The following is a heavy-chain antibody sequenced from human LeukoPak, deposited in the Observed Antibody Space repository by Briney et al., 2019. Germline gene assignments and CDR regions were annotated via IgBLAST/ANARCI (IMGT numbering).Heavy chain of an antibody. Sequence: PGGSLRLSCAASGFTFSSYGMHWVRQAPGKGLEWVAFIRYDGSNKYYADSVKGRFTISRDNSKNTLYLQKNSLRAEDTAVYYCAKDRYSSGKFDYWGQGTLVTVSS. CDR3: AKDRYSSGKFDY. V-gene: IGHV3-30*02. CDR2: IRYDGSNK. CDR1: GFTFSSYG. J-gene: IGHJ4*02. D-gene: IGHD6-19*01.